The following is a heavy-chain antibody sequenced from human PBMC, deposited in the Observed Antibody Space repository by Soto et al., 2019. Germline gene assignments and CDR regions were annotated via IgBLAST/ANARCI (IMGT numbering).Heavy chain of an antibody. Sequence: QVQLVESGGGVVQPGRSLRLSCVASGFTFSTYPMHWVRQAPGKGLDWVAVISYDGSNKFYADSVKARFTISRDNSKNTLYLQINSLRGEDTAVYYCARRSTVMGAFDIWGQGTMVTVSS. CDR3: ARRSTVMGAFDI. V-gene: IGHV3-30-3*01. D-gene: IGHD4-17*01. CDR2: ISYDGSNK. J-gene: IGHJ3*02. CDR1: GFTFSTYP.